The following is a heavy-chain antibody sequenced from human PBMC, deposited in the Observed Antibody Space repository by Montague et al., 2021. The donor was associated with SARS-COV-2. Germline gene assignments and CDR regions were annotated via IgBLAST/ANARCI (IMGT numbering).Heavy chain of an antibody. CDR2: IEYSGST. CDR3: ARDITFGMDV. J-gene: IGHJ6*02. V-gene: IGHV4-38-2*02. Sequence: SETLSLTCIVSGYSISSGYYWGWVRQTPGKGLEWLGFIEYSGSTYYNPALKTRVTMSLDTSKNQFSLKLTSATAADTALYYCARDITFGMDVWGRGTTVTVSS. CDR1: GYSISSGYY.